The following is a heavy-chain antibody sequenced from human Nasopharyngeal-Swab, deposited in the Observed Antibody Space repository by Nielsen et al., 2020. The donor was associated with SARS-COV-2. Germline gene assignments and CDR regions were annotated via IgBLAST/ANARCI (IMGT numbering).Heavy chain of an antibody. J-gene: IGHJ6*02. CDR3: ARDDLVSREMVVTVPRYYYGMDV. Sequence: SETLSLTCTVSGGSVSSGSYYWSWIRQPPGKGLEWIGYIYYSGSTNYNHSLKSRVTISVDTSKNQFSLKLSSVTAADTAVYYCARDDLVSREMVVTVPRYYYGMDVWGQGTTVTVSS. CDR2: IYYSGST. V-gene: IGHV4-61*01. CDR1: GGSVSSGSYY. D-gene: IGHD2-21*02.